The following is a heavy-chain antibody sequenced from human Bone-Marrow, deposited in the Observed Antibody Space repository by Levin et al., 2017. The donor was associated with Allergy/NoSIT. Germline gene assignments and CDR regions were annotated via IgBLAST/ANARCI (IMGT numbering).Heavy chain of an antibody. CDR2: IYTSGSA. J-gene: IGHJ6*03. Sequence: PSETLSLTCTVSGGSISSGNYYWSWIRQPAGERLEWIGRIYTSGSANYNPSLKSRVTISLDTSKNQFSLKLTSVTAADTAVYYCARVGHVRESSGTSWYSFSYYYMDVWGKGTTVTVSS. D-gene: IGHD2-2*02. V-gene: IGHV4-61*02. CDR3: ARVGHVRESSGTSWYSFSYYYMDV. CDR1: GGSISSGNYY.